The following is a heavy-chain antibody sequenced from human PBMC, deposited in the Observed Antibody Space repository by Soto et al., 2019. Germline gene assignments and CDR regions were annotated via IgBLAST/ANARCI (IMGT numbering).Heavy chain of an antibody. D-gene: IGHD3-22*01. CDR2: IWYDGSNK. V-gene: IGHV3-33*01. CDR1: GFTFSSYA. Sequence: GGSLRLSCAASGFTFSSYAMHWVRQAPGKGLEWVAVIWYDGSNKYYADSVKGRFTISRDISKNTLYLQMNSLRAEDTAVYYCARARPFYDSSGYYFPPNFDYWGQGTLVTVS. CDR3: ARARPFYDSSGYYFPPNFDY. J-gene: IGHJ4*02.